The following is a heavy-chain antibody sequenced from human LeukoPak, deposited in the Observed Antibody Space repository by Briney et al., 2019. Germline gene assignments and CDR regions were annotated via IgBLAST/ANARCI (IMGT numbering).Heavy chain of an antibody. CDR2: IYYSGST. CDR3: ARVEMATIPRFEYYFDY. Sequence: SETLSLTCTVSGGSISSYYWSWIRQPPGKGLEWIGYIYYSGSTNYNPSLKSRVTISVDTSKNQFSLKLSSVTAADTAVYYCARVEMATIPRFEYYFDYWGQGTLVTVSS. D-gene: IGHD5-24*01. V-gene: IGHV4-59*01. CDR1: GGSISSYY. J-gene: IGHJ4*02.